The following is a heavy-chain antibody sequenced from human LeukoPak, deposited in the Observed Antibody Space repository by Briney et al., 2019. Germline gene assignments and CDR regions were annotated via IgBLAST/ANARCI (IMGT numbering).Heavy chain of an antibody. CDR3: ARVVRNYSGSYNYYYYYMDV. J-gene: IGHJ6*03. D-gene: IGHD1-26*01. CDR1: VGTFSIYA. V-gene: IGHV1-69*05. CDR2: IIPIFGTA. Sequence: GASVKVSCKASVGTFSIYAISWVRQAPGQGLEWMGGIIPIFGTANYAQKFQGRVTITTDESTSTAYMELSSLRSEDTAVYYCARVVRNYSGSYNYYYYYMDVWGKGTTVTVSS.